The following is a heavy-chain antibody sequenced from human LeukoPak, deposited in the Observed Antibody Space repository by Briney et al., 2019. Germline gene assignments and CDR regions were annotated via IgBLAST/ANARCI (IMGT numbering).Heavy chain of an antibody. Sequence: GGSLRLSCAASGFTFKNAWMSWVRQAPGKGLEWVSYISGTSSNIYYADSVKGRFTISRDNAKNSLYLQMNSLRDEDTAVYYCARKGDYHDYWGQGTLVTVSS. J-gene: IGHJ4*02. CDR3: ARKGDYHDY. CDR2: ISGTSSNI. V-gene: IGHV3-48*02. CDR1: GFTFKNAW.